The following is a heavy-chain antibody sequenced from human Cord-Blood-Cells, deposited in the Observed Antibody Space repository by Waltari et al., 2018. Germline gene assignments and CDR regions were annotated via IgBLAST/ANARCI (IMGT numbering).Heavy chain of an antibody. CDR1: GYTLTLVS. J-gene: IGHJ5*02. D-gene: IGHD3-10*01. Sequence: QVQLVQSGAEVKKPGASVKVSCKVSGYTLTLVSVHWVRHAPGKRLEWRGGFDPEDGETIYAQKFQGRVTMTEDTSTDTAYMELSSLRSEDTAVYYCATEVRHYYGSGSYLYNWFDPWGQGTLVTVSS. CDR3: ATEVRHYYGSGSYLYNWFDP. CDR2: FDPEDGET. V-gene: IGHV1-24*01.